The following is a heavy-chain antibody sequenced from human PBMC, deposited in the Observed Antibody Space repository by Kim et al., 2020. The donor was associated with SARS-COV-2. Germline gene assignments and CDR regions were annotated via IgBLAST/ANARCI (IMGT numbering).Heavy chain of an antibody. D-gene: IGHD3-10*01. CDR1: GGSISSYY. CDR3: ARSYYGSGSLYYYYYGMDV. V-gene: IGHV4-59*13. Sequence: SETLSLTCTVSGGSISSYYWSWIRQPRGKGLEWIGYIYYSGSTNYNPSLKSRVTISVDTSKNQFSLKLSSVTAADTAVYYCARSYYGSGSLYYYYYGMDVWGQGTTVTVSS. CDR2: IYYSGST. J-gene: IGHJ6*02.